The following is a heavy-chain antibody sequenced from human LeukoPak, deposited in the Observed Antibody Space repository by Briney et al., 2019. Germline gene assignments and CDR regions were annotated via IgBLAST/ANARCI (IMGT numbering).Heavy chain of an antibody. D-gene: IGHD3-10*01. Sequence: PGESLRLSCAASGFTFSSYAMTWVRQAPGKGLEGVSAISGSGHNTYYADSVKGRFTISRDNSKNTVYLQMNSLRAEDTALYYCAKWREGTMVYFDYWGQGTLVTVSS. CDR3: AKWREGTMVYFDY. V-gene: IGHV3-23*01. CDR1: GFTFSSYA. J-gene: IGHJ4*02. CDR2: ISGSGHNT.